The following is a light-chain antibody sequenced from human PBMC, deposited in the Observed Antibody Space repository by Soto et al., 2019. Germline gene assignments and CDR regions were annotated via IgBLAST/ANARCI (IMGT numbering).Light chain of an antibody. CDR2: EVS. Sequence: QSALTQPASVSGSPGQSITISCTGTSSDVGGYNYVSWYQQHPGKAPKLMIYEVSNRPSGVSNRFSGSKSGNTASLTISGLQAEGEADYYCSSYTSNSTPYVFGTGTKLTVL. CDR1: SSDVGGYNY. J-gene: IGLJ1*01. CDR3: SSYTSNSTPYV. V-gene: IGLV2-14*01.